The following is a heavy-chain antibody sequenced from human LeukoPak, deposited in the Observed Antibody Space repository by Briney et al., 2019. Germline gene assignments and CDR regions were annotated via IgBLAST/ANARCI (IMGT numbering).Heavy chain of an antibody. Sequence: RASETLSLTCTVSGDPISSGDYYWSWIRQPAGKGLEWIGRISSSGSTNYNPSLKSRVTISVDTSKNQFSLKLSSVTAADTAVYYCARGVGARRSYYFDYWGKGTLVTVSS. D-gene: IGHD1-26*01. CDR3: ARGVGARRSYYFDY. CDR1: GDPISSGDYY. J-gene: IGHJ4*02. CDR2: ISSSGST. V-gene: IGHV4-61*02.